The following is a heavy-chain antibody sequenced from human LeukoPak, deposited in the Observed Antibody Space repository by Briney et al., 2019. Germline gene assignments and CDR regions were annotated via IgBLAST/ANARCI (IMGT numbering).Heavy chain of an antibody. CDR1: GFTVSSNY. V-gene: IGHV3-53*01. J-gene: IGHJ5*02. CDR3: ARGLYTSSSYNWFDP. D-gene: IGHD1-26*01. CDR2: LYSGGSI. Sequence: GGSLRLSCAASGFTVSSNYMSWVRQAPGEGLEWVSVLYSGGSIYYADSVKGRFTISRDNSKNTLYLQMNSLRAEDTAVYYCARGLYTSSSYNWFDPWGQGTLVTVSS.